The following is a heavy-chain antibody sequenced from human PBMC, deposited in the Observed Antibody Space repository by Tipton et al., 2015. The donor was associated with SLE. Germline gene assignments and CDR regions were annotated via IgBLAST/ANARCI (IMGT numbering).Heavy chain of an antibody. CDR3: ARQVRYSSSWYSGRYFDY. J-gene: IGHJ4*02. CDR2: IFTRGST. CDR1: GGSVSSTNYY. D-gene: IGHD6-13*01. V-gene: IGHV4-61*02. Sequence: LRLSCTVSGGSVSSTNYYWSWIRQPAGRGLEWIGRIFTRGSTNYNLSLKSRVTISLDTSKNQFSLKLKSVTAADTGVYYCARQVRYSSSWYSGRYFDYWGQGTLVTVSS.